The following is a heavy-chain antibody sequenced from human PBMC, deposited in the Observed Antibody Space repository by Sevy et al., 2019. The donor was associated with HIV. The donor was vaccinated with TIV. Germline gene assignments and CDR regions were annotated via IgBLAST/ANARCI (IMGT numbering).Heavy chain of an antibody. CDR2: ISSSSSTI. CDR1: GFTFSSYS. V-gene: IGHV3-48*01. Sequence: GGSLRLSCAASGFTFSSYSMNWVRQAPGKGLEWVSYISSSSSTIYYADSVKGRFTISRDNAKNSLYLQMNSLRAEDTAVYYCARVFRILSSHLWGRGTLVTVSS. CDR3: ARVFRILSSHL. J-gene: IGHJ2*01. D-gene: IGHD1-20*01.